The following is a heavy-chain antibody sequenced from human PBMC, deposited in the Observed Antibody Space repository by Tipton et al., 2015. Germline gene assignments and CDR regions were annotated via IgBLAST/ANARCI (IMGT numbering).Heavy chain of an antibody. CDR2: IYPGDSHT. CDR3: ARHVSFYYDTHGSDALDI. D-gene: IGHD3-22*01. J-gene: IGHJ3*02. Sequence: QLVQSGAEVKKPGESLKISCKGSGYTFTTHWIGWVRQMPGKGLEWMGIIYPGDSHTRYNPSFQGQVTISADKSISTAYLHWSSLKASDTAMYYCARHVSFYYDTHGSDALDIWAQGTMVTVSS. CDR1: GYTFTTHW. V-gene: IGHV5-51*01.